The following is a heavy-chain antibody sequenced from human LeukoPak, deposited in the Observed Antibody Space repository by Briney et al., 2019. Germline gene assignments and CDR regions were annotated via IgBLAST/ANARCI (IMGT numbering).Heavy chain of an antibody. D-gene: IGHD4-17*01. V-gene: IGHV3-23*01. J-gene: IGHJ3*02. CDR1: GFTLSSYA. CDR3: ARYYGDYGNDAFDI. Sequence: GGSLRLSCAASGFTLSSYAMSWVRLAPEKGLEWVSAISGGGDNSYCADSVKGRFTISRDNAKNSLYLQMNSLRDEDTAVYYCARYYGDYGNDAFDIWGQGTMVTVSS. CDR2: ISGGGDNS.